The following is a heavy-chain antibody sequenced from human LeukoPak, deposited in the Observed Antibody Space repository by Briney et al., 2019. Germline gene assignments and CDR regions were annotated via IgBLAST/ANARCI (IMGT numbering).Heavy chain of an antibody. CDR2: INHSGST. V-gene: IGHV4-34*01. CDR3: ARDWNRYAY. J-gene: IGHJ4*02. D-gene: IGHD1-1*01. Sequence: SETLSLTCGVDGGSFSGYYWNWIRQPPGKGLEWIGEINHSGSTNYNPSLKRRVTISVDTSQNQFSVRLSSVTAADTAVYYCARDWNRYAYWGQGTLVTVSS. CDR1: GGSFSGYY.